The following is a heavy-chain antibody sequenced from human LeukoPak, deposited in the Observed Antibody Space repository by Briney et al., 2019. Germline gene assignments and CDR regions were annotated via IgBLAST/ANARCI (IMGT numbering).Heavy chain of an antibody. V-gene: IGHV3-30*09. CDR3: ARFRAATTRFDY. Sequence: SGGSLRLSCAASGFTFRNCAMYWVRQAPGRGLEWAAVVSFDGNTTFYSDSVKGRFAIPRDNSKNTLYLEMNSLRPEDTAVYYCARFRAATTRFDYWGQGTLVTVPS. CDR2: VSFDGNTT. CDR1: GFTFRNCA. J-gene: IGHJ4*02. D-gene: IGHD1/OR15-1a*01.